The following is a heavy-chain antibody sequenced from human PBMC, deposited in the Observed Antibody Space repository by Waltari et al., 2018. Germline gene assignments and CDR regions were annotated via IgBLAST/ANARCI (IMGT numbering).Heavy chain of an antibody. Sequence: QVQLQESGPGLVKPSETLSLTCTVSGDSVSDYFWSWIRHSPGKGLEWIEYMYSSGNTNYNPSLRSRVTISLDTSKNQVSLKLSSMTAADTAVYYCARLDLVGSRYYFDYWSQGTLVTVSS. D-gene: IGHD1-26*01. CDR3: ARLDLVGSRYYFDY. J-gene: IGHJ4*02. V-gene: IGHV4-59*08. CDR2: MYSSGNT. CDR1: GDSVSDYF.